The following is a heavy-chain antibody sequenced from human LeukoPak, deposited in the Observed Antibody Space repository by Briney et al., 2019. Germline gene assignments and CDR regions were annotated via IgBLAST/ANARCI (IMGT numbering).Heavy chain of an antibody. CDR3: ARPTMGLFDY. D-gene: IGHD4/OR15-4a*01. Sequence: GESLKISCRGSGYSFTAYWIAWVRQMPGKGLEWMGIIYPRDSDTRYSPSFQGQVTISADKSTNTAYLQWSSLKASDTAMYYCARPTMGLFDYWGQGTLVTVSS. CDR1: GYSFTAYW. CDR2: IYPRDSDT. J-gene: IGHJ4*02. V-gene: IGHV5-51*01.